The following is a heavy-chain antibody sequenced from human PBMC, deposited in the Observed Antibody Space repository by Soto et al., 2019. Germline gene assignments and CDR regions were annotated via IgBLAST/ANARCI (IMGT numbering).Heavy chain of an antibody. CDR3: TRARVVTISAWGDYYYGMDV. J-gene: IGHJ6*02. CDR1: GFTFGDYA. V-gene: IGHV3-49*03. Sequence: PGGSLRLSCTASGFTFGDYAMSWFRQAPGKGLEWVGFIRSKAYGGTTEYAASVKGRFTISRDDSKSIAYLQMNSLKTEETAVYYCTRARVVTISAWGDYYYGMDVWGQGTTVTVSS. D-gene: IGHD5-12*01. CDR2: IRSKAYGGTT.